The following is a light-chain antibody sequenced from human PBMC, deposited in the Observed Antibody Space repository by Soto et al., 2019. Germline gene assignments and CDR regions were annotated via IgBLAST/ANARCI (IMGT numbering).Light chain of an antibody. Sequence: DILVTQSPSSVSASVGDRVTITCRASQGINSWLAWYQQKPGLAPRLLIYTASNLQSGVPSRFSGSGSGTDFILTFSSLQPEDVATYYCQQASGFPLTFGGGTKVEIK. CDR1: QGINSW. J-gene: IGKJ4*01. CDR3: QQASGFPLT. V-gene: IGKV1-12*01. CDR2: TAS.